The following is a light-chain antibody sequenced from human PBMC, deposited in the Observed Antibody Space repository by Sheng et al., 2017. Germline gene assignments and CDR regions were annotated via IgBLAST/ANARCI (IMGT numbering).Light chain of an antibody. CDR1: QSISSY. CDR3: QQSYSTFLFT. CDR2: AAS. V-gene: IGKV1-39*01. J-gene: IGKJ3*01. Sequence: DIQMTQSPSSLSASVGDRVTITCRASQSISSYLNWYQQKPGKAPKLLIYAASSLQSGVPSRFSGSGSGTDFTLTISSLQPEDFATYYCQQSYSTFLFTFGPRDKVDIK.